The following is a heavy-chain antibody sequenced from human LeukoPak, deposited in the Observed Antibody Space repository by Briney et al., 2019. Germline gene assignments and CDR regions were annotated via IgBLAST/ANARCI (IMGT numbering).Heavy chain of an antibody. D-gene: IGHD4-11*01. CDR1: GFTFSHYG. J-gene: IGHJ4*02. CDR3: AKDAQRGFDYSNSLES. V-gene: IGHV3-33*06. CDR2: IWNDGSDK. Sequence: GGSLRLSCATSGFTFSHYGLHWVRQAPGTGLEWVAVIWNDGSDKYYGDSVKGRFTITRDNSKKTVYLQMNSLRVEDTAVYYCAKDAQRGFDYSNSLESWGQGALVTVSS.